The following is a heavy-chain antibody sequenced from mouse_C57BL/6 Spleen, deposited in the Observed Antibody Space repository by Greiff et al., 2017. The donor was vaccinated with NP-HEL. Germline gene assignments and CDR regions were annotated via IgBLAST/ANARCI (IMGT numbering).Heavy chain of an antibody. CDR1: GYTFTSYG. CDR3: ERDYYGSSPAWFAY. V-gene: IGHV1-81*01. CDR2: IYPRSGNT. J-gene: IGHJ3*01. Sequence: VQLQQSGAELARPGASVKLSCKASGYTFTSYGISWVKQRTGQGLEWIGEIYPRSGNTYYNEKFKGKATLTADKSSSTAYMELRSLTSEDSAVYFCERDYYGSSPAWFAYWGQGTLVTVSA. D-gene: IGHD1-1*01.